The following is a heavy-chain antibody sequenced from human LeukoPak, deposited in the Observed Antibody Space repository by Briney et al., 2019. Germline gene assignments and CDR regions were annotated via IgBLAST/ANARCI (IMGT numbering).Heavy chain of an antibody. V-gene: IGHV3-73*01. D-gene: IGHD1-26*01. J-gene: IGHJ3*01. CDR2: IRTEANSFAT. CDR3: TRHGRGSLNVFDV. CDR1: GFTFSSYW. Sequence: PGGSLRLSCAASGFTFSSYWMSWVRQAPGKGLEWVGRIRTEANSFATAYAASVEGRFTISRDDSQNTAYLQMNSLKTEDTAVYYCTRHGRGSLNVFDVWGQGTMVTVSS.